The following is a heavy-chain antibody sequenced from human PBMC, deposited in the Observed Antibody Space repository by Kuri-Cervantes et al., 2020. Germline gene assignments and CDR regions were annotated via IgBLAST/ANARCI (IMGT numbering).Heavy chain of an antibody. D-gene: IGHD1-26*01. V-gene: IGHV1-69*06. CDR2: IIPIFGTA. CDR3: ARVGVGATSDY. Sequence: SVKVSCKASGGTFSSYAISWVRQAPGRGLEWMGGIIPIFGTANYAQKFQGRVTITADKSTSTAYMELSSLRSEDTAVYYCARVGVGATSDYWGQGTLVTVSS. J-gene: IGHJ4*02. CDR1: GGTFSSYA.